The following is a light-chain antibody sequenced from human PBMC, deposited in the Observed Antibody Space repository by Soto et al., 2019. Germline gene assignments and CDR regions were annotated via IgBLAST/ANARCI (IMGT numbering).Light chain of an antibody. CDR1: QSVGSN. CDR2: DAS. CDR3: QQYNNWPYT. V-gene: IGKV3-15*01. Sequence: EIVLTHSPATLSVSPGERATLSCRASQSVGSNLAWYQQRPGQPPRLLIYDASTRATDIPARFSGGGSATEFTLTVSSLQSADFAVSDCQQYNNWPYTFGQGTKLQIK. J-gene: IGKJ2*01.